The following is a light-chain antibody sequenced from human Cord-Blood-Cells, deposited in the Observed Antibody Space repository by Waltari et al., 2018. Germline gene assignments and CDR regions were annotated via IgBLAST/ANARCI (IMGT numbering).Light chain of an antibody. V-gene: IGKV1-5*01. CDR1: QSISSW. CDR2: DAS. Sequence: DIQMTQAPSTLSAPVGDRVTTTCRASQSISSWLAWYQQKPGKAPKLLIYDASSLESGVPSRFSGSGSGTEFTLTISSLQPDDFATYYCQQYNSYSTFGQGTKVEIK. CDR3: QQYNSYST. J-gene: IGKJ1*01.